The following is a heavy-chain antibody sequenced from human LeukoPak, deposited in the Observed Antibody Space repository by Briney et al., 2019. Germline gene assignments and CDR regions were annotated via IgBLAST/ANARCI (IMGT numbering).Heavy chain of an antibody. D-gene: IGHD1-26*01. CDR3: ARARVGTIDY. Sequence: SETLSLTCTVSGGSISSSSYYWGWIRQPPGKGLEWIGSIYYSGSTYYNPSLKSRVTISVDTSKNQFSLKLSSVTAADTAVYYCARARVGTIDYWGQGTLVTVSS. V-gene: IGHV4-39*07. CDR2: IYYSGST. CDR1: GGSISSSSYY. J-gene: IGHJ4*02.